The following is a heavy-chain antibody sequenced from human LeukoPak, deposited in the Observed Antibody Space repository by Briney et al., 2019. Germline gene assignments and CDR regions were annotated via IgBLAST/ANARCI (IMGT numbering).Heavy chain of an antibody. J-gene: IGHJ4*02. D-gene: IGHD3-22*01. CDR3: ARRTGTYYYDSSGYSPGRYYFDY. CDR2: IYYSGST. CDR1: GGSISSYY. Sequence: SETLSLTCTVSGGSISSYYWSWIRQPPGKGLEWIGYIYYSGSTNYNPSLKSRGAISVDTSKNQFSLNLSSVTAADTAVFYCARRTGTYYYDSSGYSPGRYYFDYWGQGTLVTVSS. V-gene: IGHV4-59*12.